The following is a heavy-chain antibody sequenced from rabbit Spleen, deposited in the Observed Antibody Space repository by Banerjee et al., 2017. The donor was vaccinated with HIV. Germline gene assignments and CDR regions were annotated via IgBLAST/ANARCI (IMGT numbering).Heavy chain of an antibody. V-gene: IGHV1S47*01. Sequence: QEQLVESGGGLVQPGGSLTLSCKASGFDFSSYGVSWVRQAPGKGLEWIGYIDPVFGSTVFASWVNGRFTISSHNAQNTLYLQLNSLTAADTATYFCARGYANSSSGLPTYYFNLWGPGTLVTVS. CDR1: GFDFSSYG. D-gene: IGHD1-1*01. CDR3: ARGYANSSSGLPTYYFNL. J-gene: IGHJ4*01. CDR2: IDPVFGST.